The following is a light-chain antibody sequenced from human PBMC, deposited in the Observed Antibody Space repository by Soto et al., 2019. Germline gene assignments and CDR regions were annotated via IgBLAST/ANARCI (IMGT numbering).Light chain of an antibody. CDR2: DAS. CDR3: QQYDTCPWT. Sequence: DIQMTQSPATLSASVGDRVTITCRASQSISSWLAWYQQKPGKVHKLLIDDASSLESGVPSRFSGSGSVTEFTLTISSLQTDDFATYSCQQYDTCPWTFGQGTKVEIK. CDR1: QSISSW. V-gene: IGKV1-5*01. J-gene: IGKJ1*01.